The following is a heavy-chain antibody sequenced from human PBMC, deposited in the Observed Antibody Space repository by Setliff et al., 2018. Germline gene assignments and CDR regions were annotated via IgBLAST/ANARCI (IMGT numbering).Heavy chain of an antibody. V-gene: IGHV4-39*01. J-gene: IGHJ3*02. CDR2: IYYSGST. D-gene: IGHD1-26*01. CDR3: AREDYGSGSYSVVDAFDI. CDR1: GGSISSSSYY. Sequence: SETLSLTCTVSGGSISSSSYYWGWIRQPPGKGLEWIGSIYYSGSTYYNPSLKSRVTISVDTSKNQFSLKLSSVTAADTAVYYCAREDYGSGSYSVVDAFDIWGQGTMVTVSS.